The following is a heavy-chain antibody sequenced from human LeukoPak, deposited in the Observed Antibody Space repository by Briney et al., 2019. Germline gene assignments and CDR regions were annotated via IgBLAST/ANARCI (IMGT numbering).Heavy chain of an antibody. Sequence: GGSLRLSCAASGFTLTNAWMNWVRQAPGKGLEWVGRIASKTGGETTDYVALVKGRFTISRDDSENTVYLQMNSLKTEDTAVYYCATSPDYFETSPFDYWGQGTLVTVSS. CDR2: IASKTGGETT. D-gene: IGHD4-17*01. V-gene: IGHV3-15*04. CDR1: GFTLTNAW. J-gene: IGHJ4*02. CDR3: ATSPDYFETSPFDY.